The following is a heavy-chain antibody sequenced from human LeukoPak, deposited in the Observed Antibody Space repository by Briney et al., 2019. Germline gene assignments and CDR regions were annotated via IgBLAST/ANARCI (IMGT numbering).Heavy chain of an antibody. V-gene: IGHV1-18*01. CDR3: ARDFSSWYHYFDY. Sequence: ASVKVSCKASGGTFNSKDITWVRQAPGQGLEWMGWISAYNGNTNYAQKLQGRVTMTTDTSTSTAYMELRSLRSDDTAVYYCARDFSSWYHYFDYWGQGTLVTVSS. J-gene: IGHJ4*02. CDR1: GGTFNSKD. CDR2: ISAYNGNT. D-gene: IGHD6-13*01.